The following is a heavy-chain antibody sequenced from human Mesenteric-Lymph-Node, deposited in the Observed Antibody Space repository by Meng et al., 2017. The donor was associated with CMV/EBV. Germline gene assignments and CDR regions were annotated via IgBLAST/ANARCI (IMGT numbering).Heavy chain of an antibody. CDR3: ARENGVFDP. CDR1: GGSISSSSYY. D-gene: IGHD2-8*01. Sequence: SETLSLTCTVSGGSISSSSYYWGWIRQAPGKGLEWIGSIYYSGSTYHNPSLKSRVTISGDMSKNQLSLKLSSVTAADTAVYYCARENGVFDPWGQGVLVTVSS. V-gene: IGHV4-39*07. CDR2: IYYSGST. J-gene: IGHJ5*02.